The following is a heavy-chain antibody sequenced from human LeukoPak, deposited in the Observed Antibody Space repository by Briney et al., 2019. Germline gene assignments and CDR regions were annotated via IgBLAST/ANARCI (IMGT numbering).Heavy chain of an antibody. CDR2: ISSSSSTI. V-gene: IGHV3-48*02. D-gene: IGHD4-17*01. CDR1: GFTFSSYS. Sequence: GDSLKISCAASGFTFSSYSMNWVRQAPGKGLEWVSYISSSSSTIYYADSVKGRLTISRDNAKNSLYLQMNSLRDEDTAVYYCARVSTVPTRGWFDPWGQGTLVTVSS. CDR3: ARVSTVPTRGWFDP. J-gene: IGHJ5*02.